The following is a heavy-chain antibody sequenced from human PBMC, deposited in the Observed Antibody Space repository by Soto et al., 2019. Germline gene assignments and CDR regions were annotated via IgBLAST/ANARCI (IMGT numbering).Heavy chain of an antibody. J-gene: IGHJ4*02. Sequence: ASVKVSCKVSGYTLTELSMHWVRQAPGKWLEWMGGFDPEDGETIYAQKFQGRVTMTEDTSTDTAYKELSSLRSEDTAVYYCATSSNGVNDYWGQGTLVTVSS. D-gene: IGHD2-8*01. V-gene: IGHV1-24*01. CDR1: GYTLTELS. CDR2: FDPEDGET. CDR3: ATSSNGVNDY.